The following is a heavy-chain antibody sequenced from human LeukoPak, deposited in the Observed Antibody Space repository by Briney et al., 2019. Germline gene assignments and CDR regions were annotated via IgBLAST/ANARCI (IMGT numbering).Heavy chain of an antibody. CDR3: ARDVGGSLDY. V-gene: IGHV3-7*01. D-gene: IGHD1-26*01. CDR1: GFTFITYW. J-gene: IGHJ4*02. CDR2: IKGDESAK. Sequence: GGSLRLSCSASGFTFITYWMAWVRQAPGKGLEWVANIKGDESAKHQADSVKGRFTISRDNAQNSVYLQMSSLRGEDTAVYYCARDVGGSLDYWGQGTLVTVSS.